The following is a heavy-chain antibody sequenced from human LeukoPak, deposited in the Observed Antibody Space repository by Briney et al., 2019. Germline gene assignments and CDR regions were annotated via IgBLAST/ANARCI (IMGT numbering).Heavy chain of an antibody. J-gene: IGHJ5*02. CDR3: ARAVTLTWLYDSSGYAHNWFDP. CDR1: GFTFSSYA. CDR2: ISYDGSNK. D-gene: IGHD3-22*01. Sequence: PGKSLRLSCAASGFTFSSYAMHWVRQAPGKGLEWVAVISYDGSNKYYADSVKGRYTISRDNSKNTLYLQMNSLRAEDTAVYYCARAVTLTWLYDSSGYAHNWFDPWGQGTLVTVSS. V-gene: IGHV3-30-3*01.